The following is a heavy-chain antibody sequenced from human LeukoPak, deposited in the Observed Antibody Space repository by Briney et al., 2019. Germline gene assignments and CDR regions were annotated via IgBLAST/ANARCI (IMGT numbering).Heavy chain of an antibody. J-gene: IGHJ4*02. D-gene: IGHD3-3*01. V-gene: IGHV3-23*01. CDR1: GFTFSNYG. Sequence: PGGSLRLSCAASGFTFSNYGMNWVRQAPGKGLEWVSSISSVVDKTYHAGSVKGRFTISRDNSKNTLYLQMNGLRAEDTAVYYCAKGTVRFLEWSQRGYFDYWGQGILATVSS. CDR2: ISSVVDKT. CDR3: AKGTVRFLEWSQRGYFDY.